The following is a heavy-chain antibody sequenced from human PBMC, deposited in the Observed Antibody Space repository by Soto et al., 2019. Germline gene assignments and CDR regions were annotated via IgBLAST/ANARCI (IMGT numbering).Heavy chain of an antibody. Sequence: SGFTFSSYAMHWVRQAPGKGLEWVAVISYDGSNKYYADSVKGRFTISRDNSKNTLYLQMNSLRAEDTAVYYCARDQGITIFGVVIAPYYYYGMDVWGQGTTVTVSS. D-gene: IGHD3-3*01. V-gene: IGHV3-30-3*01. J-gene: IGHJ6*02. CDR2: ISYDGSNK. CDR3: ARDQGITIFGVVIAPYYYYGMDV. CDR1: GFTFSSYA.